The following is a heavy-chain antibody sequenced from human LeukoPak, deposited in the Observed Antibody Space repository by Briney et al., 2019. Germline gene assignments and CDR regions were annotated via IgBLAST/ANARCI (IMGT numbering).Heavy chain of an antibody. CDR1: GGTFSSYA. D-gene: IGHD1-7*01. CDR2: IIPIFGTA. J-gene: IGHJ4*02. Sequence: SVKVSCKASGGTFSSYAISWVRQAPGQGLEWMGGIIPIFGTANYAQKFQGRVTITADESTSTAYMELSSLRSEDTAVYYCTRRSIAPTTTEDYWGQGTLVTVSS. V-gene: IGHV1-69*13. CDR3: TRRSIAPTTTEDY.